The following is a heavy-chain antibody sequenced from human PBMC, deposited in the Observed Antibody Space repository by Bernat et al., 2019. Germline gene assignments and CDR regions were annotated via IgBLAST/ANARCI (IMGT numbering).Heavy chain of an antibody. CDR2: IDTAGDT. J-gene: IGHJ3*02. Sequence: EVQLVESGGGLVQPGGSLRLSCAASGFRFSSHDMHWVRQTTGKGLEWVSAIDTAGDTYYPGCVKGRFTIARENAKNSLYLEMNSLRAGDTAVYFCVREQQLGGPDALDIWGHGTMVTVSS. CDR3: VREQQLGGPDALDI. CDR1: GFRFSSHD. D-gene: IGHD6-13*01. V-gene: IGHV3-13*01.